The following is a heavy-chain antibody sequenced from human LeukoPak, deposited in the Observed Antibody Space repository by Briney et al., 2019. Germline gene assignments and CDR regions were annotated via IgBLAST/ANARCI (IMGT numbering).Heavy chain of an antibody. CDR1: GGSCSGYY. J-gene: IGHJ4*02. D-gene: IGHD2-2*01. V-gene: IGHV4-34*01. Sequence: SETLSLTCAVYGGSCSGYYWSWIRQPPGKGLEWIGEINHSGSTNYNPSLKSRVTISVDTSKNQFSLKLSSVTAADTAVYYCARVPAGSIDYWGQGTLVTVSS. CDR2: INHSGST. CDR3: ARVPAGSIDY.